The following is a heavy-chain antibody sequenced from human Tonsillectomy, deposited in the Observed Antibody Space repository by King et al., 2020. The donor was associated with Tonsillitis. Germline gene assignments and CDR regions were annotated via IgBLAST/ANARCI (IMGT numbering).Heavy chain of an antibody. V-gene: IGHV3-43*01. CDR2: ISWDGGST. Sequence: VQLVESGGVVVQPGGSLRLSCAPSGFTFDDYTMHWVRQAPGKGLEWVSLISWDGGSTFFADSVKGRFTISRDNSKNSLYLQMNSLRTEDTALYYCAKDGPEPRKPHIYGMDVWGQGTTVTVSS. CDR1: GFTFDDYT. CDR3: AKDGPEPRKPHIYGMDV. J-gene: IGHJ6*02. D-gene: IGHD2-21*01.